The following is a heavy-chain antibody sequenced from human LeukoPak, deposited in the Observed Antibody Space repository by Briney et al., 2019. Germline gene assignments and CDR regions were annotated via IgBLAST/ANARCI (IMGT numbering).Heavy chain of an antibody. CDR2: IYTSGST. CDR3: ARASSGWYVTHHYYYYMDV. V-gene: IGHV4-4*07. J-gene: IGHJ6*03. D-gene: IGHD6-19*01. CDR1: GGSLSSYY. Sequence: SETLSLTCTVSGGSLSSYYWSWIRQPAGKGLEWIGRIYTSGSTNYNPSLKSRVTMSVDTSKNQFSLKLSSVTAADTAVYYCARASSGWYVTHHYYYYMDVWGKGTTVTVSS.